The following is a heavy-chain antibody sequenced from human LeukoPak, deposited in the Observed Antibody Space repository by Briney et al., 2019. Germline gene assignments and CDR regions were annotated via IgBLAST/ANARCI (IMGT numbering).Heavy chain of an antibody. CDR1: GFTFSSYG. D-gene: IGHD3-3*01. CDR2: ISFDASNK. J-gene: IGHJ6*03. V-gene: IGHV3-30*03. Sequence: GGSLRLSCAASGFTFSSYGMHWVRQAPGKGLEWVAVISFDASNKYYADSVKGRFTISRDNSKNTLYLQMNSLRAEDTAVYYCARELRHYYYYMDVWGKGTTVTISS. CDR3: ARELRHYYYYMDV.